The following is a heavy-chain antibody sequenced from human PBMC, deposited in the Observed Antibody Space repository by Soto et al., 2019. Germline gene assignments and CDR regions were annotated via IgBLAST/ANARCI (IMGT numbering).Heavy chain of an antibody. D-gene: IGHD3-3*01. Sequence: SETLSLTCTVSGGSISSSSYYWGWIRQPPGKGLEWIGSIYYSGSTYYNPSLKSRVTISVDTSKNQFSLKLSSVTAADTAVYYCARQLSQDYDFWSGLRRTNYYYYYYMDVWGKGTTVTVSS. V-gene: IGHV4-39*01. CDR2: IYYSGST. CDR3: ARQLSQDYDFWSGLRRTNYYYYYYMDV. CDR1: GGSISSSSYY. J-gene: IGHJ6*03.